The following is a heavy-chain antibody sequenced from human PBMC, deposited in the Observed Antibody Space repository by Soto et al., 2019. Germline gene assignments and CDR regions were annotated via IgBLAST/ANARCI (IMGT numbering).Heavy chain of an antibody. J-gene: IGHJ4*02. V-gene: IGHV1-24*01. CDR1: GYTLTELS. CDR3: ATDLFPDYYDSGGPRDY. D-gene: IGHD3-22*01. CDR2: FDPEDGET. Sequence: ASVKVSCKVSGYTLTELSMHWVRQAPGEGLEWMGGFDPEDGETIYAQKFQGRVTMTEDTSTDTAYMELSSLRSEDTAVYYCATDLFPDYYDSGGPRDYWGQGTLVTVSS.